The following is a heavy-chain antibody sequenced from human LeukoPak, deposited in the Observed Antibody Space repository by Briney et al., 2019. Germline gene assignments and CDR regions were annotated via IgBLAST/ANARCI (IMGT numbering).Heavy chain of an antibody. Sequence: ASVKVSCKASGYTFTGYYMHWVRQAPGQGLEWMGWINPNSGGTNYAQKFQGRVTMTRDMSTSTVYMELSSLRSEDTAVYYCASPGGSSFGELGSWGQGTLVTVSS. CDR1: GYTFTGYY. CDR3: ASPGGSSFGELGS. CDR2: INPNSGGT. V-gene: IGHV1-2*02. D-gene: IGHD3-10*01. J-gene: IGHJ5*02.